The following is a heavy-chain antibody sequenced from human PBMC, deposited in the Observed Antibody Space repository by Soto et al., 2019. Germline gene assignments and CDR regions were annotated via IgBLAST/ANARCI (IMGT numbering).Heavy chain of an antibody. Sequence: EMQLVESGGGWIQPGESLRLSCAASGFSVSSNSMNWVRQAPGKGLEWVSVIHSDVTTYFADSVKGRFIISRDNSKNMLYLQMNSLRAEDTAIYYCARELSGSWYNWFDPWGQGTLVIVSS. J-gene: IGHJ5*02. CDR3: ARELSGSWYNWFDP. CDR1: GFSVSSNS. CDR2: IHSDVTT. D-gene: IGHD6-13*01. V-gene: IGHV3-53*01.